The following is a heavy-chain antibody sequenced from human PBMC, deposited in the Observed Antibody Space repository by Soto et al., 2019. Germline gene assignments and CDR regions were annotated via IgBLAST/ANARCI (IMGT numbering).Heavy chain of an antibody. V-gene: IGHV4-59*08. D-gene: IGHD6-19*01. CDR1: GGSISGYY. CDR2: MYYSGST. Sequence: PSETLSLTCTVSGGSISGYYWSWIRQPPGKGLEWIAYMYYSGSTNCNPSLKGRVTISIDTSKNQFSLKLSSVTAADTAVYYCARRDSSGWYSYFDYWGQGALVTVSS. CDR3: ARRDSSGWYSYFDY. J-gene: IGHJ4*02.